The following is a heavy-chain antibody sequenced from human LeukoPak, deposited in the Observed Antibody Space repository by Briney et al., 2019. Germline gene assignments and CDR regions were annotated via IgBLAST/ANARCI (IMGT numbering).Heavy chain of an antibody. Sequence: PGGSLRLSCAGYDFILGNYWMTWVRQAPGKGLEWVANIKEDGSEEHYVDSVRGRFSISRDNARNSLYLQMNSLRADDTAVYHCVRGRSRRGYTYVRYFDLWGRGTQVTVSS. CDR3: VRGRSRRGYTYVRYFDL. CDR1: DFILGNYW. D-gene: IGHD5-18*01. CDR2: IKEDGSEE. J-gene: IGHJ2*01. V-gene: IGHV3-7*01.